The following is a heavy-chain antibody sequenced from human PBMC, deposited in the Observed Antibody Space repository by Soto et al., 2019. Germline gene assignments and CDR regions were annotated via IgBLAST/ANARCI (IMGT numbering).Heavy chain of an antibody. D-gene: IGHD2-8*01. CDR3: ARGGKYCTNGVCYFYGMDV. Sequence: VASVKVSCKASGYTFTSYGISWVRQAPGQGLEWMGWISAYNGNTNYAQKLQGRVTMTTDTSTSTAYMELRSLRSDDTAVYYCARGGKYCTNGVCYFYGMDVWGQGTTVTVSS. CDR1: GYTFTSYG. J-gene: IGHJ6*02. CDR2: ISAYNGNT. V-gene: IGHV1-18*01.